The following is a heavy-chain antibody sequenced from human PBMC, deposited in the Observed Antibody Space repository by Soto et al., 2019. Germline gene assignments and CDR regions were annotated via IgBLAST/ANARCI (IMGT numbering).Heavy chain of an antibody. V-gene: IGHV3-21*01. D-gene: IGHD3-22*01. CDR2: ISSSSTYI. CDR1: GFTFSSYS. Sequence: EVQLVESGGGLVKPGGSLRLSCAASGFTFSSYSMNWVRQAPGKGLEWVSSISSSSTYIYYADSVKGRFTISRDNAKNSLYLQMNSLRAEDTAVYYCVRDLYSYDDWLDPWGQGTLVTVSS. CDR3: VRDLYSYDDWLDP. J-gene: IGHJ5*02.